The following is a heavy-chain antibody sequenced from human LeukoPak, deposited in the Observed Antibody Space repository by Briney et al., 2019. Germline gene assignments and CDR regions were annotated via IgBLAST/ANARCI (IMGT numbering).Heavy chain of an antibody. V-gene: IGHV4-39*07. CDR3: ARGPPTGNNYYYYYMDV. J-gene: IGHJ6*03. Sequence: SETLSLTCTVSGGSISSSSYYWGWIRQPPGKGLEWIGSIYYSGSTYYNPSLKSRVTISVDTSKNQFSLKLSSVTAADTAVYYYARGPPTGNNYYYYYMDVWGKGTTVTVSS. D-gene: IGHD1-1*01. CDR1: GGSISSSSYY. CDR2: IYYSGST.